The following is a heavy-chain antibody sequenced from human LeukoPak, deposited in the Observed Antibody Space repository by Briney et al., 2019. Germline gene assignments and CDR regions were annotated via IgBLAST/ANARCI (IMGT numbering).Heavy chain of an antibody. Sequence: SATLSLTCTVSGGSISSYYWSWIRQPPGKGLEWIGYIYYSGSTNYNPSLKSRVTISVDTSKNQFSLKLSSVTAADTAVYYCARGYSYGYGWFDPWGQGTLVTVSS. CDR3: ARGYSYGYGWFDP. V-gene: IGHV4-59*08. CDR1: GGSISSYY. D-gene: IGHD5-18*01. CDR2: IYYSGST. J-gene: IGHJ5*02.